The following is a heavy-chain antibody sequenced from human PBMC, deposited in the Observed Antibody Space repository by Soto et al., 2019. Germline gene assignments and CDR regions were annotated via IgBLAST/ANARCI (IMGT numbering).Heavy chain of an antibody. V-gene: IGHV3-48*02. J-gene: IGHJ3*02. CDR1: GFTFSSYS. CDR3: ARWVPADPPSDDAFDI. CDR2: ISSSSSTI. Sequence: GGSLRLSCAASGFTFSSYSMNWVRQAPGKGLEWVSYISSSSSTIYYADSVKGRFTISRDNAKNSLYLQMNSLRDEDTAVYYCARWVPADPPSDDAFDIWGQGTMVTVSS.